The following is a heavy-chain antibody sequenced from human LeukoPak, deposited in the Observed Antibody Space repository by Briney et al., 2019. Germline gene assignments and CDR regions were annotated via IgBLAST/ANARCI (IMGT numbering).Heavy chain of an antibody. CDR3: ARDGPLSIAAAGTSDFDY. CDR1: GYTFTSYD. D-gene: IGHD6-13*01. V-gene: IGHV1-8*01. CDR2: MNPNSGNT. Sequence: ASVKVSCKASGYTFTSYDINWVRQATGQGLEWMGWMNPNSGNTGYAQKFQGRVTMTRNTSISTAYMELSSLRSDDTAVYYCARDGPLSIAAAGTSDFDYWGQGTLVTVSS. J-gene: IGHJ4*02.